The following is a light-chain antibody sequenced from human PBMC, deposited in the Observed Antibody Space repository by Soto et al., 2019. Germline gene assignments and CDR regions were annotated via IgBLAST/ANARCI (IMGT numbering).Light chain of an antibody. V-gene: IGKV3-15*01. Sequence: EIVMTQSPATVSVTPGERVTLSCRASQSVSSNLAWYQQKPGQAPRLLIYGASTRATDIPVRFSGSGSGTEFTLTISSLQSEDFAVYYCQHYNNWPLTFGGGTKVDIK. CDR1: QSVSSN. CDR2: GAS. J-gene: IGKJ4*01. CDR3: QHYNNWPLT.